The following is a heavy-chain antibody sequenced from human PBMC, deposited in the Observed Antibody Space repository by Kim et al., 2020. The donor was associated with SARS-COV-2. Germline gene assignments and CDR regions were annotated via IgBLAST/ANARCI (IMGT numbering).Heavy chain of an antibody. CDR3: ARGNDTAMVSFDY. V-gene: IGHV4-34*01. J-gene: IGHJ4*02. CDR2: INHSGST. CDR1: GGSFSGYY. Sequence: SETLSLTCAVYGGSFSGYYWSWIRQPPGKGLEWIGEINHSGSTNYNPSLKSRVTISVDTSKNQFSLKLSSVTAADTAVYYCARGNDTAMVSFDYWGQGTLVTVSS. D-gene: IGHD5-18*01.